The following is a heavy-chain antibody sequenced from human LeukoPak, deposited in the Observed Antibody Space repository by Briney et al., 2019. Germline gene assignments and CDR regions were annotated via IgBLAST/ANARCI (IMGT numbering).Heavy chain of an antibody. D-gene: IGHD5-12*01. J-gene: IGHJ4*02. Sequence: SVKVSCKASGGTFSSYAISWVRQAPGQGLEWMGGIIPIFGTANYAQKFQGRVTITADESTSTAYMELSSLRSEDTAVYYCARDLRGIDTFDYWGQGTLVTVSA. CDR3: ARDLRGIDTFDY. CDR1: GGTFSSYA. CDR2: IIPIFGTA. V-gene: IGHV1-69*13.